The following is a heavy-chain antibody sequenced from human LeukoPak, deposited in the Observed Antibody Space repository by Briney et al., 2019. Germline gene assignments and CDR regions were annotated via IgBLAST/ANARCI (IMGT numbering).Heavy chain of an antibody. CDR1: GGSISSYY. CDR2: IYTSGNT. D-gene: IGHD2-2*01. J-gene: IGHJ4*02. V-gene: IGHV4-4*07. Sequence: SETLSLICTVSGGSISSYYWSWIRQPAGKGLEWIGRIYTSGNTDYNPSLKSRVTISVDTSKNQFSLRLSSVTAADTAVYYCARGGVVLMYDYWGQGTLVTVSS. CDR3: ARGGVVLMYDY.